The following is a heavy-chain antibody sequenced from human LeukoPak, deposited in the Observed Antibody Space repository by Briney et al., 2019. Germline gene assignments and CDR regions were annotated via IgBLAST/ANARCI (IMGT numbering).Heavy chain of an antibody. V-gene: IGHV4-61*05. J-gene: IGHJ6*02. D-gene: IGHD4-11*01. CDR1: GGSISSSYYY. CDR3: ATDYSNFYGMDV. CDR2: IQNSART. Sequence: SETLSLTCTVSGGSISSSYYYWGWIRQPPGKGLEWIGYIQNSARTNYNPSLESRVTISVDSSKDQFSLRLSSVTAADTAVYYCATDYSNFYGMDVWGQGTTVTVSS.